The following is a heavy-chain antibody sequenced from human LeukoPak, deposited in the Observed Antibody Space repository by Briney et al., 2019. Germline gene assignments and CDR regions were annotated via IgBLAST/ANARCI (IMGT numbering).Heavy chain of an antibody. CDR3: ARASYSTSWYLDY. V-gene: IGHV4-28*03. D-gene: IGHD6-13*01. J-gene: IGHJ4*02. Sequence: SDTLSLTCAVSGYSISSSNWWGWIRQPPGKGLEWIGYINYSGTTNYNPSLSSRVTISVDTSKNQFSLKVTSVTAADTAVYYCARASYSTSWYLDYWGQGTLVTVSS. CDR1: GYSISSSNW. CDR2: INYSGTT.